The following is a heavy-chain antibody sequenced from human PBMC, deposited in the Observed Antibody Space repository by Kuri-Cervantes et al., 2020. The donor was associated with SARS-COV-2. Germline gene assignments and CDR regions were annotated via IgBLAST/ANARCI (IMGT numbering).Heavy chain of an antibody. CDR3: ARDIQQQLVWRLDYWFDP. Sequence: ASVKVSCKASGYTFTGYYMHWVRQAPGQGLEWMGWINPNSGGTNYAQKLQGRVTMTTDTSTSTAYMELRSLRSDDTAVYYCARDIQQQLVWRLDYWFDPWGQGTLVTVSS. D-gene: IGHD6-13*01. V-gene: IGHV1-2*02. CDR2: INPNSGGT. J-gene: IGHJ5*02. CDR1: GYTFTGYY.